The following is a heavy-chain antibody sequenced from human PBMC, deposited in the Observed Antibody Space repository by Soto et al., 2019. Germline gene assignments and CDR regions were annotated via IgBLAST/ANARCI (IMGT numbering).Heavy chain of an antibody. CDR2: TFYRSKWSY. J-gene: IGHJ6*02. V-gene: IGHV6-1*01. CDR3: SRRLKLGADYYGMDV. Sequence: SQTLSLTCAISGNSVSSTSAAWNRIRQSPSRGLEWLGRTFYRSKWSYDYAVSVKSRITINPDTSKNQFSLQLNSVTPEDTAVYYCSRRLKLGADYYGMDVWGQGTTVTVSS. CDR1: GNSVSSTSAA. D-gene: IGHD1-26*01.